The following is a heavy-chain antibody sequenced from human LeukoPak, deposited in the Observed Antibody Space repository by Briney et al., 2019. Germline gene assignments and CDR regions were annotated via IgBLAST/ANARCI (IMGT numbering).Heavy chain of an antibody. Sequence: SETLSLTCTVSGGSISSSSYYWGWIRQPPGKGLEWIGSIYYSGSTYYNPSLKSRVTISVDTSKKQFSLRLSSVTAADSAVYYCAREEITVVRRIHYHYYGMDVWGQGTTVTVSS. V-gene: IGHV4-39*02. D-gene: IGHD3-10*01. CDR1: GGSISSSSYY. CDR2: IYYSGST. J-gene: IGHJ6*02. CDR3: AREEITVVRRIHYHYYGMDV.